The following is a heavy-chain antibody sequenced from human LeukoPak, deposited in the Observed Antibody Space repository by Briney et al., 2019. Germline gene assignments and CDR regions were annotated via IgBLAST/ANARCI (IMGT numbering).Heavy chain of an antibody. CDR3: ARVNSYYDFWGGYLLAWFDP. Sequence: GGSLRLSCSASGFTFSSYAMHWVRQAPGKGLEYVSAISSNGGSTYYADSVKGRFTISRDNSKNTLYLQMSSLRAEDTAVYYCARVNSYYDFWGGYLLAWFDPWGQGTLVTVSS. CDR1: GFTFSSYA. V-gene: IGHV3-64D*06. J-gene: IGHJ5*02. D-gene: IGHD3-3*01. CDR2: ISSNGGST.